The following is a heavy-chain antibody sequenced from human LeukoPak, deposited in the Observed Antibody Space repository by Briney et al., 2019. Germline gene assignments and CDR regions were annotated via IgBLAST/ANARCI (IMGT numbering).Heavy chain of an antibody. CDR2: INHSGST. V-gene: IGHV4-34*01. D-gene: IGHD1-26*01. CDR1: GGSFSGYY. J-gene: IGHJ5*02. CDR3: ARGPRIVGASQSRKTNWFDP. Sequence: SETLSLTCAVYGGSFSGYYWSWIRQPPGKGLEWIGEINHSGSTNYNPSLKSRVTISVDTSKNQFSLKLSSVTAADTAVYYCARGPRIVGASQSRKTNWFDPWGQGTLVTVSS.